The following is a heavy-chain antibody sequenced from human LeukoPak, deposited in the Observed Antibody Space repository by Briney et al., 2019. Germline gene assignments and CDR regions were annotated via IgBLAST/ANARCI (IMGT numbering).Heavy chain of an antibody. Sequence: ASVKVSCKASGYTFTGYYMHWVRQAPGQGLEWMGWINPNSGGTNYAQKLQGRVTMTRDTSISTAYMELSRLRSDDTAVYYCARSGGYCSSTSCRYYYYYYYMDVWGKGTTVTVSS. CDR1: GYTFTGYY. CDR2: INPNSGGT. D-gene: IGHD2-2*01. J-gene: IGHJ6*03. V-gene: IGHV1-2*02. CDR3: ARSGGYCSSTSCRYYYYYYYMDV.